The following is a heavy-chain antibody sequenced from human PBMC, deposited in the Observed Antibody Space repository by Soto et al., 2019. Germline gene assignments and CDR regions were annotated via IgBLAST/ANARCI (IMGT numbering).Heavy chain of an antibody. V-gene: IGHV3-30*18. J-gene: IGHJ4*02. CDR1: GFTFSNFG. Sequence: QVQLVESGGGVVQPGRSLRLSCAASGFTFSNFGMHWVRQAPGKGLAWVAAISYDGNIKYYADSVKGRFTISRDNSKNSLFLQMNSLRAEDTAGYYCAKFWGGMAALVDDYWGQGTLVTVCS. D-gene: IGHD3-16*01. CDR2: ISYDGNIK. CDR3: AKFWGGMAALVDDY.